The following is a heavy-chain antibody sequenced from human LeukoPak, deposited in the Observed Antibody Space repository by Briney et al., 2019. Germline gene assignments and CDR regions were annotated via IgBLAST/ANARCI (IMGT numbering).Heavy chain of an antibody. J-gene: IGHJ6*03. CDR1: GFTFSSYG. CDR3: ARAQGCSSTSCHPPLYYYYYMDV. V-gene: IGHV3-33*01. Sequence: GGSLRLSCAASGFTFSSYGMHWVRQAPGKGLEWVAVIWYDGRNKYYADSVKGRFTISRDNSKNTLYLQMNSLRAEDTAVYYCARAQGCSSTSCHPPLYYYYYMDVWGKGTTVTVSS. D-gene: IGHD2-2*01. CDR2: IWYDGRNK.